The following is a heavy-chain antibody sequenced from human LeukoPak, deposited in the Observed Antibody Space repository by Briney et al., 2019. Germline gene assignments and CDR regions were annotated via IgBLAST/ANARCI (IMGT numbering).Heavy chain of an antibody. CDR2: INPDGSVT. CDR3: ARERVTYYYDSSGYSADY. J-gene: IGHJ4*02. V-gene: IGHV3-74*01. D-gene: IGHD3-22*01. Sequence: PGGSLRLSCAASEFYWMHWVRQAPGKGLVWVSRINPDGSVTSYADSVKGRFTISRDNSKNTLYLQMNSLRGEDTAVYYCARERVTYYYDSSGYSADYWGQGTLVTVSS. CDR1: EFYW.